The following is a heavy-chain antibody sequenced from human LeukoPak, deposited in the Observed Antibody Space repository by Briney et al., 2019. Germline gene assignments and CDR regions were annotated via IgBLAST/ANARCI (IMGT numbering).Heavy chain of an antibody. J-gene: IGHJ4*02. CDR1: GGSISSYY. D-gene: IGHD2-21*01. CDR2: IYYSGST. V-gene: IGHV4-59*08. CDR3: ARRLWPKEFDY. Sequence: SETLSLTCTVSGGSISSYYWSWIRQPPGKGLEWIGYIYYSGSTNYNPSLKSRVTISIDTSKNQFSLKLSSVTAADTAVYYCARRLWPKEFDYWGQGTLVTVSS.